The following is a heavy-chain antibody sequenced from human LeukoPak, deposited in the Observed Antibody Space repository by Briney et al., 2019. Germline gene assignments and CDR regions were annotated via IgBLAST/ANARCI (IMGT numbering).Heavy chain of an antibody. CDR1: GYSISSGYY. Sequence: SETLSLTCAVSGYSISSGYYWGWIRQPPGKGLEWIGSLYHRGSTSYNPSLESRITISADTSRNQFSLKLTSVTAADTAVYYCAREKKSCTSSTRYGIDYWGQGTLVTVSS. CDR2: LYHRGST. J-gene: IGHJ4*02. V-gene: IGHV4-38-2*02. CDR3: AREKKSCTSSTRYGIDY. D-gene: IGHD2-2*01.